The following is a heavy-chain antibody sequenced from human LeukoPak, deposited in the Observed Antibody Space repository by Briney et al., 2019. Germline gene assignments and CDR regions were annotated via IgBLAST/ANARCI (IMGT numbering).Heavy chain of an antibody. CDR1: RFTFSNYA. J-gene: IGHJ4*02. CDR3: AKALLLFSSDYFDY. Sequence: GGSLRLSCAASRFTFSNYAMTWVRQAPGQGLEWVSAISGSGGRTYYADSRKGRFTISRDNSKNTLYPQMNSLRAEDTAVYYCAKALLLFSSDYFDYWGQGTLVTVSS. CDR2: ISGSGGRT. V-gene: IGHV3-23*01. D-gene: IGHD3-10*01.